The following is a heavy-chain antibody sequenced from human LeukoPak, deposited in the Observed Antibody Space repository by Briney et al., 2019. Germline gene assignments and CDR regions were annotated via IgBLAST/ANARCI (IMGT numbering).Heavy chain of an antibody. V-gene: IGHV1-2*02. CDR2: INPNTGGT. D-gene: IGHD6-13*01. CDR1: GYTFTAYY. J-gene: IGHJ4*02. CDR3: AREGVVAGNVGFDY. Sequence: GASVKVSCKASGYTFTAYYIHWVRQAPGQGLEWMGWINPNTGGTNYAQRNKGRVTMTWDTSTSTAHMVLSRLRSDDTAMFYCAREGVVAGNVGFDYWGQGTLVTVSS.